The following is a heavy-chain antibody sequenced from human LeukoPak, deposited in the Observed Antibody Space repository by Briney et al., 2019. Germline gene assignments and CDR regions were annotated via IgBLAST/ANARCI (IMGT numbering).Heavy chain of an antibody. Sequence: PSETLSLTCTVSGGSISSSSYYWGWIRQPPGKGLEWIGSIYYSGSTYYNPSLKSRVTISVDTSKNQFSLKLSSVTAADTAVYYCASGLHYDFWSGYLNWFDPWGQGTLVTVSS. CDR2: IYYSGST. J-gene: IGHJ5*02. CDR1: GGSISSSSYY. V-gene: IGHV4-39*01. CDR3: ASGLHYDFWSGYLNWFDP. D-gene: IGHD3-3*01.